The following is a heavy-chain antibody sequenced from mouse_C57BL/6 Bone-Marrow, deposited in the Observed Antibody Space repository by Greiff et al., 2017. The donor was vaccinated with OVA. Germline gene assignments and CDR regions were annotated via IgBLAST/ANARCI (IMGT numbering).Heavy chain of an antibody. CDR2: ISGGGGNT. V-gene: IGHV5-9*01. Sequence: DVKLVESGGGLVKPGGSLKLSCAASGFTFSSYTMSWVRQTPEKRLEWVATISGGGGNTYYPDSVKGRFTISRDNAKNTLYLQMSSLRSEDTALYYCARYRTGFAYWGQGTLVTVSA. CDR3: ARYRTGFAY. CDR1: GFTFSSYT. D-gene: IGHD5-1*01. J-gene: IGHJ3*01.